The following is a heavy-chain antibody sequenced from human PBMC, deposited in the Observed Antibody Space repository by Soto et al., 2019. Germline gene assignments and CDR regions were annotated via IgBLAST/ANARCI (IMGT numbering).Heavy chain of an antibody. V-gene: IGHV4-34*01. CDR1: GGSFSGYY. Sequence: SETLSLTCAVYGGSFSGYYWSWIRQPPGKGLEWIGEINHSGSTNYNPSLKSRVTISVDTSKNQFSLKLSSVTAADTAVYYCARGHHRITIFGVVIAPPFYGMDVWGQGTTVTVSS. CDR2: INHSGST. CDR3: ARGHHRITIFGVVIAPPFYGMDV. D-gene: IGHD3-3*01. J-gene: IGHJ6*02.